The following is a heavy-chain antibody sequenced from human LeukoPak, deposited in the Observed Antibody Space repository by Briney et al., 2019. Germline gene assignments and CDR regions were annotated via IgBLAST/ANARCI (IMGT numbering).Heavy chain of an antibody. CDR2: ISYDGTNE. D-gene: IGHD1-26*01. J-gene: IGHJ3*02. CDR3: ARDRSGRYPDAFDI. Sequence: GRSLRLSCAASGFTFSSYDMHWISQAPGKGLEWVAVISYDGTNEYYVGSVEGRFTISRDNSKNTVYLQMNSLRAEDTAVYYCARDRSGRYPDAFDIWGQGTMVTVSS. CDR1: GFTFSSYD. V-gene: IGHV3-30*03.